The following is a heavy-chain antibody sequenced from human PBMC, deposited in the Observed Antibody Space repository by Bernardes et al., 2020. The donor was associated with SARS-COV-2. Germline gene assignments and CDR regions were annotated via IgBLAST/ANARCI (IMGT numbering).Heavy chain of an antibody. D-gene: IGHD6-19*01. Sequence: VGSLRLSCAASGFTFSSSAMSWVRQAPGKGLAWVSAISGSGGSTYYADSVKGRFTISRDNSKNTLYLQMNSLRAEDTAVYYCAKVATAVAGFPFDYWGQGTLVTVS. J-gene: IGHJ4*02. CDR2: ISGSGGST. CDR1: GFTFSSSA. CDR3: AKVATAVAGFPFDY. V-gene: IGHV3-23*01.